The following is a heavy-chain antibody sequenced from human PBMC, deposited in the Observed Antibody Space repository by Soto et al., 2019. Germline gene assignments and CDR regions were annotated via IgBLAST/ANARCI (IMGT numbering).Heavy chain of an antibody. CDR1: GGSINNGAYL. CDR2: IYYTGST. D-gene: IGHD2-2*03. CDR3: ARLNGYCVSTNCHGYYGMDV. J-gene: IGHJ6*02. V-gene: IGHV4-30-4*08. Sequence: SETLSLTCSVSGGSINNGAYLWSWIRQRPGKGLEYIGYIYYTGSTYYNPSLLSRVTISVDTSKNEFSLRLSSVTAADTAVYYCARLNGYCVSTNCHGYYGMDVWGQGTTVTVSS.